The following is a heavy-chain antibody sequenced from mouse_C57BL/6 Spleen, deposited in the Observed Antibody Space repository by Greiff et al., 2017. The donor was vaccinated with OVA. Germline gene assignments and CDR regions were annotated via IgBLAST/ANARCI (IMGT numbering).Heavy chain of an antibody. D-gene: IGHD1-1*01. CDR1: GYTFTSHW. J-gene: IGHJ4*01. CDR3: ARSDQGSSYEGNAMDY. V-gene: IGHV1-56*01. CDR2: IFPGSGST. Sequence: QVQLQQSGPELVRPGASVKISCKAPGYTFTSHWMQWVRQRPGQGLEWIGEIFPGSGSTYYNEKFKGKATLTVDTSSSTAYTQLSSLTSEDSAVYFCARSDQGSSYEGNAMDYWGQGTSVTVSS.